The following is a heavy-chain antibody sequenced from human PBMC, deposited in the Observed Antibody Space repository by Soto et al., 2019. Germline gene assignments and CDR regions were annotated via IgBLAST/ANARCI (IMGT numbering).Heavy chain of an antibody. V-gene: IGHV3-74*03. D-gene: IGHD6-25*01. Sequence: TGGSLRLSCAASGFTFSRHWMHWVRQTPGKGPVWVSRINDDGSSTKYADSVKGRFTIARDNAKNTVFLQMSSLRAEDTAVYYCAREVIAATGTIRWFDPWGQGTQVNVSS. J-gene: IGHJ5*02. CDR2: INDDGSST. CDR3: AREVIAATGTIRWFDP. CDR1: GFTFSRHW.